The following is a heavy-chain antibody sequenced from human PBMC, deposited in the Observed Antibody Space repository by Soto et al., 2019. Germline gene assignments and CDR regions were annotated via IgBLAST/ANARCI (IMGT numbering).Heavy chain of an antibody. D-gene: IGHD3-22*01. CDR1: GYRFTSYW. CDR3: ARKDKSGYFNWFDP. V-gene: IGHV5-51*01. J-gene: IGHJ5*02. CDR2: IFPSDSDT. Sequence: GESLKISCRTSGYRFTSYWIAWVRQMPGKGLEWMGIIFPSDSDTRYSPSFQGQVTISADRSTSTVFLQWASLKASDTAVYFCARKDKSGYFNWFDPWGQGTLVTISS.